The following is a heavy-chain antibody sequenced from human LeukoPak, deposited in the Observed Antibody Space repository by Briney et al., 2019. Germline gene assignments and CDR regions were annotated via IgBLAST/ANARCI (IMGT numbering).Heavy chain of an antibody. CDR2: IYYSGST. Sequence: SETLSLTCTVSGGSISSSSYYWGWIRQPPGKGLEWIGSIYYSGSTYYNPSLKSRVTISVDTSKNQFSLKLSSVTAADTAVYYCARDSDRTWNYWGWGYYFDYWGQGTLVTVSS. D-gene: IGHD1-7*01. CDR3: ARDSDRTWNYWGWGYYFDY. V-gene: IGHV4-39*07. CDR1: GGSISSSSYY. J-gene: IGHJ4*02.